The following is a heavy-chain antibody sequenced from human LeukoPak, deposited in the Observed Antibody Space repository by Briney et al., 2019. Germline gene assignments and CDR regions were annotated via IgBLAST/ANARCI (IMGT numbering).Heavy chain of an antibody. V-gene: IGHV4-34*01. Sequence: SETLSLTCAVYGGSFSGYYWSWIRQPPGKGLEWIWEINHSGSTNYNPSLKSRVTISVDTSKNQFSLKLSSVTAADTAVYYCASGYSYGYWGQGTLVTVSS. J-gene: IGHJ4*02. CDR1: GGSFSGYY. CDR2: INHSGST. D-gene: IGHD5-18*01. CDR3: ASGYSYGY.